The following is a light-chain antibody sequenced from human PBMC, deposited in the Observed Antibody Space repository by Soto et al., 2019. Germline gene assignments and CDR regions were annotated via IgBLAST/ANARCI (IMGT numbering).Light chain of an antibody. CDR1: QSVSNNY. CDR3: QQYDTWPRT. Sequence: EIVLTQSPGTLSLSPGERATLSCRASQSVSNNYLAWYQQKPGQAPRLLIYGASNRATGIPDRFSGSGSGTDFTLNISRLEPEDFEVYYCQQYDTWPRTFGQGTKVDIK. J-gene: IGKJ1*01. CDR2: GAS. V-gene: IGKV3-20*01.